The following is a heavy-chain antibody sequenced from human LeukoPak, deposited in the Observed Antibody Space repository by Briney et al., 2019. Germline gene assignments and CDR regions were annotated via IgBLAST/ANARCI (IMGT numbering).Heavy chain of an antibody. D-gene: IGHD6-19*01. CDR3: AQWLKYYFDY. V-gene: IGHV2-5*02. CDR2: IYWDDDK. Sequence: SGPKLVYHTPALTLTCTFSGFSLRTSGVGVGWIRQPPAKALEWLALIYWDDDKRYSPSLKSRLTITKDTSKNQVVLTMTNMDPVDTATYYCAQWLKYYFDYWGQGTLVTVSS. CDR1: GFSLRTSGVG. J-gene: IGHJ4*02.